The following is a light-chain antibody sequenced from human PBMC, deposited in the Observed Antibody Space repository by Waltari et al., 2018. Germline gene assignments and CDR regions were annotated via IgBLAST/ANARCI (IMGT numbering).Light chain of an antibody. V-gene: IGLV2-14*03. Sequence: QSALTQPASVSGTPGQSIPISCTGTSSAVGGYNSVSWYQQHPGIAPKLLIYDVTYRPSGVSNRFSGSKSGNTASLTISGLQAEDEADYYCSSYTSTRTLVFGGGTKLTVL. CDR2: DVT. CDR1: SSAVGGYNS. CDR3: SSYTSTRTLV. J-gene: IGLJ2*01.